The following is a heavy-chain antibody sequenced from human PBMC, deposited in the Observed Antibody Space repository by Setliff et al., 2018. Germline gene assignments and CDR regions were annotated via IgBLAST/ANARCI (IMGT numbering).Heavy chain of an antibody. V-gene: IGHV4-38-2*01. Sequence: SETLSLTCAVSGYSIGSGYYWGWIRQPPGKGLEWIGSIYHSGSTYYNPSLKSRVTISVDTSKNQFSLKLSSVTAADTAVYYCARQPEGGYYDSSGYYGMAPYYFDYWGQGTLVTVSS. J-gene: IGHJ4*02. CDR2: IYHSGST. CDR1: GYSIGSGYY. CDR3: ARQPEGGYYDSSGYYGMAPYYFDY. D-gene: IGHD3-22*01.